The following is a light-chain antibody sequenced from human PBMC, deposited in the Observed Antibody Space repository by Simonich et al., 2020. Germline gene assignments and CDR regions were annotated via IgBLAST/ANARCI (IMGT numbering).Light chain of an antibody. J-gene: IGKJ2*01. Sequence: DIVMTQSPDSLAVSLGERATINCKSSQSFLYSSNNKNYLAWYQQKPGQPPKLLIYWASTRESGVPDRFSGSGSGTDFTLTISRLEPEDFAVYYCQQYGSSPPSYTFGQGTKLEIK. CDR1: QSFLYSSNNKNY. CDR2: WAS. V-gene: IGKV4-1*01. CDR3: QQYGSSPPSYT.